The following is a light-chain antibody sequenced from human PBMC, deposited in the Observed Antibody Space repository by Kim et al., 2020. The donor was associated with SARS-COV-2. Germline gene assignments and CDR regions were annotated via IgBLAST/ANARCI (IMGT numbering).Light chain of an antibody. CDR2: KAS. V-gene: IGKV1-5*03. CDR3: QQYNSYSS. Sequence: DIPMTQSPSTLSASVGDTVTVTCRASRDVITWLAWYQQKPGKAPKLLISKASNLETGVPSRFSGTGSGTEFTLTIRSLQPEDVATYYCQQYNSYSSFGQGTKVDIK. CDR1: RDVITW. J-gene: IGKJ1*01.